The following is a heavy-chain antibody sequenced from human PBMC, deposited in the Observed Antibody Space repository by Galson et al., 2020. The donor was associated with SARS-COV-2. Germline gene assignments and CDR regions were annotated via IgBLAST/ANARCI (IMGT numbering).Heavy chain of an antibody. Sequence: SETLSLTCAVSGGSISSSNWWSWVRQPPGKGLEWIGEIYHSGSTNYNPSLKSRVTISVDKSKNQFSLKLSSVTAADTAVYYCARKRSAAEPLSAAMAESAYYYYYMDVWGKGTTVTVSS. CDR2: IYHSGST. CDR1: GGSISSSNW. J-gene: IGHJ6*03. CDR3: ARKRSAAEPLSAAMAESAYYYYYMDV. V-gene: IGHV4-4*02. D-gene: IGHD3-16*02.